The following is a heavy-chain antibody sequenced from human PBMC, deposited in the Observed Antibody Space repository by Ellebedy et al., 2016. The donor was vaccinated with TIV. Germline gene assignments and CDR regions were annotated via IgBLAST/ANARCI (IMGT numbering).Heavy chain of an antibody. CDR2: IRTYNGNK. Sequence: ASVKVSCXASGYTFTTDGISWVRQAPGQGLQWLGWIRTYNGNKKYAQKFQGRVTMTTDRSTSTADMELRSLRSDDTAVYYCAREGYYYDTSGYYGGDFYYGMDIWGRGTTVTVSS. V-gene: IGHV1-18*04. J-gene: IGHJ6*02. CDR3: AREGYYYDTSGYYGGDFYYGMDI. CDR1: GYTFTTDG. D-gene: IGHD3-22*01.